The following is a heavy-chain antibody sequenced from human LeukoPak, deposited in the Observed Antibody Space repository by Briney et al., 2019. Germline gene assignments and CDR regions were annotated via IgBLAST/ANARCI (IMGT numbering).Heavy chain of an antibody. V-gene: IGHV3-49*03. CDR1: GFTFGDYA. J-gene: IGHJ4*02. Sequence: PGGSLRLSCTASGFTFGDYAMSWFRQAPGKGLEWVGFIRSKAYGGTTEYAASVKGRFTISRDASKSIAYLQMNSLKTEDTAVYYCTRDRRGDSGSYYVFDYWGQGTLVTVSS. CDR3: TRDRRGDSGSYYVFDY. CDR2: IRSKAYGGTT. D-gene: IGHD1-26*01.